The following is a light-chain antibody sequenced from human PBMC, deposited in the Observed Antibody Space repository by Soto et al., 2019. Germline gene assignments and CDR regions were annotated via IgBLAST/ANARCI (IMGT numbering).Light chain of an antibody. CDR3: QHSRT. J-gene: IGKJ1*01. Sequence: DIQMTQSPSTLSASVGDRVTITCRASQSISGWLAWYQQKPGKAPKLLMYKASSLESGVPSRFSGSGSGTEFTLTIRSLQPDDFATYFCQHSRTFGKGTKVDIK. CDR1: QSISGW. V-gene: IGKV1-5*03. CDR2: KAS.